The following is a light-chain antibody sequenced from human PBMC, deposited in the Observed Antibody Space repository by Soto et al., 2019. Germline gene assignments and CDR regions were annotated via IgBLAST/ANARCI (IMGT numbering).Light chain of an antibody. J-gene: IGKJ2*01. CDR1: QSISSW. CDR2: KAS. Sequence: DIQMTQSPSTLSASVGDRVTITCRASQSISSWLAWYQQKPGKAPKLLIYKASSLESGVPSRFSGSGSGTEFTLTISSLQPADLATYYCQQYNTYPYAFGQGTKLEIK. CDR3: QQYNTYPYA. V-gene: IGKV1-5*03.